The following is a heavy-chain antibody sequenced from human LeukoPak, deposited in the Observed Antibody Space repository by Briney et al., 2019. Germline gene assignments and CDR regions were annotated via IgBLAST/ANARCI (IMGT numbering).Heavy chain of an antibody. CDR2: ISGSGGST. CDR3: AKDRISYDYFDY. CDR1: GFTFSSYA. Sequence: GSLRLSCAASGFTFSSYAMSWVRQAPGKGLEWVSAISGSGGSTYYADSVKGRFTISRDNSKNTLYLQMNSLRAEDTAVYYCAKDRISYDYFDYWGQGTLVTVSS. J-gene: IGHJ4*02. V-gene: IGHV3-23*01. D-gene: IGHD2-8*01.